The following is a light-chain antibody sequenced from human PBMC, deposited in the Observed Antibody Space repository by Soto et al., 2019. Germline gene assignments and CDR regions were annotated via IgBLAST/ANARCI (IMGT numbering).Light chain of an antibody. CDR2: AAS. V-gene: IGKV1-9*01. J-gene: IGKJ3*01. CDR1: QGISSY. Sequence: IQLTQSPSSLSAAVGDRVTITCRASQGISSYLAWYQQNPGKAPKLLIYAASTLQSGVPSRFSGSGSGTDFPLTITSLQPEDFATYFCHQLNSYSVVGPGTKVDIK. CDR3: HQLNSYSV.